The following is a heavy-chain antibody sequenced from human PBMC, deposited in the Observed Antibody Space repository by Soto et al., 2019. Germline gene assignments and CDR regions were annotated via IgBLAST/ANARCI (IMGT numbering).Heavy chain of an antibody. CDR2: ISASGTTI. D-gene: IGHD3-16*01. CDR1: GLSFSDYD. J-gene: IGHJ4*02. V-gene: IGHV3-11*01. Sequence: GGSLRLSCAASGLSFSDYDISWIRQAPWKGLEWLGYISASGTTISIADSVKGRFTISRDNAKNSLYLHMNSLRVDDAAVYYCARPPWRGSQAYFDYWGRGTLVTVSS. CDR3: ARPPWRGSQAYFDY.